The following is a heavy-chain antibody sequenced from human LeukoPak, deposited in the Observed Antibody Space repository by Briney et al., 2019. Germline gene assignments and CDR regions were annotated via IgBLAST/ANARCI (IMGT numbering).Heavy chain of an antibody. CDR3: AAGDLAFPNDILTGYVN. J-gene: IGHJ4*02. CDR2: FDPEDGET. D-gene: IGHD3-9*01. V-gene: IGHV1-24*01. CDR1: GYTLTELS. Sequence: ASVKVSCKVSGYTLTELSMHWVRQAPGKGLEWMGGFDPEDGETIYAQKFQGRVTMTEDTSTDTAYMELSSLRSEDTAVYYCAAGDLAFPNDILTGYVNWGQGTLVTVSS.